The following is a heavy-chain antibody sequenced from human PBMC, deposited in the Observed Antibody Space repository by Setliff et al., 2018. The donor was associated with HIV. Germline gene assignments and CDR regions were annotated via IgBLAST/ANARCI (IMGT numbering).Heavy chain of an antibody. V-gene: IGHV1-69*13. CDR1: GGPFTSA. J-gene: IGHJ6*03. Sequence: ASVKVSCKASGGPFTSAFNWVRQVPGQGLEWMGGIIPIFGTANYAQNFGGRVTITADQSTTTSYLQLNSLRFEDTATYYCASDSPAARFEELEDHYYYFMDVWGKGTTVTVSS. CDR2: IIPIFGTA. CDR3: ASDSPAARFEELEDHYYYFMDV. D-gene: IGHD3-10*01.